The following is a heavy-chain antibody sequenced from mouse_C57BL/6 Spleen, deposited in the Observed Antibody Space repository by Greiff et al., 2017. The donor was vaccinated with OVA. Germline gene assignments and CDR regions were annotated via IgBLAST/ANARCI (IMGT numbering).Heavy chain of an antibody. V-gene: IGHV1-61*01. CDR1: GYTFTSYW. D-gene: IGHD1-1*01. CDR3: ARYYGSSLKYFDV. J-gene: IGHJ1*03. CDR2: IYPSDSET. Sequence: QVQLQQPGAELVRPGSSVKLSCKASGYTFTSYWMDWVKQRPGQGLEWIGNIYPSDSETHYNQKFKDKATLTVDKSSSTAYMQLSSLTSEDSAVYYCARYYGSSLKYFDVWGTGTTVTVSS.